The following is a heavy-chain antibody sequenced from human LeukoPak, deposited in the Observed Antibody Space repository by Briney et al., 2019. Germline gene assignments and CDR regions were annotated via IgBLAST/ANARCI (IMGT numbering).Heavy chain of an antibody. J-gene: IGHJ6*03. CDR3: AREVYLTHYYYYYMDV. CDR1: GFTFSSYS. CDR2: ISSSSSYI. Sequence: PGGSLRLSCAASGFTFSSYSMNWVRQAPGKGLEWVSSISSSSSYIYYADSVKGRFTTSRDNAKNSLYLQMNSLRAEDTAVYYCAREVYLTHYYYYYMDVWGKGTTVTISS. V-gene: IGHV3-21*01. D-gene: IGHD1-14*01.